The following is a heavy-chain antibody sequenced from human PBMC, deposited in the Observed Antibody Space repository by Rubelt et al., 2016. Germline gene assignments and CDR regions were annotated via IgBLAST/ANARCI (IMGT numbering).Heavy chain of an antibody. CDR1: GFTFSSYA. CDR2: ISGSGGST. CDR3: ARGYLDAFDI. J-gene: IGHJ3*02. D-gene: IGHD1-1*01. V-gene: IGHV3-23*01. Sequence: EVQLLESGGGLVQPGGSLRLSCAASGFTFSSYAMSWVRQAPGKGLEWVSAISGSGGSTYSPDSGKVRFTVSGGNAQHPLYLQMSILRAEDTAGYYCARGYLDAFDIWGQGTMVTVSS.